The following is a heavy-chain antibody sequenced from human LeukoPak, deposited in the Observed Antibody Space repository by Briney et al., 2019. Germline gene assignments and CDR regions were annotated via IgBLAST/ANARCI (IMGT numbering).Heavy chain of an antibody. J-gene: IGHJ6*02. CDR1: GGTFSSYA. D-gene: IGHD4-11*01. Sequence: SVKVSCKASGGTFSSYAISWVRQAPGQGLEWMGRIIPILGIANYAQKFQGRVTITADKSTSTAYMELSSLRSEDTAVYYCARANYSDYSKGGVSNYYYYGMDVWGQGTTVTVSS. CDR2: IIPILGIA. V-gene: IGHV1-69*04. CDR3: ARANYSDYSKGGVSNYYYYGMDV.